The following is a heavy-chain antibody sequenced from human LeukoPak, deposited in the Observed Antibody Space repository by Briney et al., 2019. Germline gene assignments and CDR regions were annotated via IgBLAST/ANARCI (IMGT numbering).Heavy chain of an antibody. J-gene: IGHJ4*02. V-gene: IGHV3-30*01. D-gene: IGHD5-24*01. CDR1: GFTFSSYT. CDR3: ARGSRWLQLGPFDY. CDR2: MSYDGSDN. Sequence: GRSLRLSCAASGFTFSSYTMHWVRQAPGKGLEWVAVMSYDGSDNYYADSVKGRFTISRDNSRTTVYLQMNSLRAEDTAVYYRARGSRWLQLGPFDYWGQGTLVTVSS.